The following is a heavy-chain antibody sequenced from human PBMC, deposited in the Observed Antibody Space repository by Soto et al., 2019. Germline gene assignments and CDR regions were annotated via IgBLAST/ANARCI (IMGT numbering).Heavy chain of an antibody. D-gene: IGHD1-26*01. Sequence: EERLVESGGGSVQPGGSLRLSCAASRFTFSSYWMYWVRQAPGKWLVWVSRINSDGSSTRYADSVKGRFSISRDNSKSTLYLQMNTLRAEDTAVYYCARRREGYYYGLDVWGQGTTVTVSS. CDR3: ARRREGYYYGLDV. J-gene: IGHJ6*02. V-gene: IGHV3-74*01. CDR1: RFTFSSYW. CDR2: INSDGSST.